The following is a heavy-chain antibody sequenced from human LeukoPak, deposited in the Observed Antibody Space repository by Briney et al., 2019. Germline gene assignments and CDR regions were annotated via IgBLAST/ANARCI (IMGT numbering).Heavy chain of an antibody. Sequence: ASVKVSCKASGYTFTGYYMHWVRQAPGQGLEWMGWINPNSGGTNYAQKFQGRGTMTRDTSISTAYMELSRLRSDDTAVYYCARDRNLYGSGSYFTPHYYYYMDVWGKGTTVTVSS. J-gene: IGHJ6*03. CDR1: GYTFTGYY. D-gene: IGHD3-10*01. CDR2: INPNSGGT. CDR3: ARDRNLYGSGSYFTPHYYYYMDV. V-gene: IGHV1-2*02.